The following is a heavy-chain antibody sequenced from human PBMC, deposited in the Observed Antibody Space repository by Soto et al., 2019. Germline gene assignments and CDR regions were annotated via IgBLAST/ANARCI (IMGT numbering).Heavy chain of an antibody. V-gene: IGHV3-9*01. CDR3: AKTKGRSSTPPFDY. CDR1: GFTFNDHA. CDR2: ITWNSAST. Sequence: PGGSLRLSCAASGFTFNDHAMHWVRQTPAMGLEWVAGITWNSASTAYADSVEGRFTISRDNSNNSLYLQMNSLRSEDTALYLCAKTKGRSSTPPFDYWGQGTLVTVSS. J-gene: IGHJ4*02.